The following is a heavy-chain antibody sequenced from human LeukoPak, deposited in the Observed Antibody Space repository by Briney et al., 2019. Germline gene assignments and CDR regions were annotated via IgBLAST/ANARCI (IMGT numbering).Heavy chain of an antibody. J-gene: IGHJ4*02. V-gene: IGHV4-59*08. CDR1: GGSISSYY. CDR3: AGLISGVGYFDY. CDR2: IYYTGST. D-gene: IGHD3-10*01. Sequence: SETLSLTCTVSGGSISSYYWSWIRQPPGKGLEWIGYIYYTGSTNYNPSLKSRVTTSVDTSKNQFSLKLSSVTAADTAVYYCAGLISGVGYFDYWGQGTLVTVSS.